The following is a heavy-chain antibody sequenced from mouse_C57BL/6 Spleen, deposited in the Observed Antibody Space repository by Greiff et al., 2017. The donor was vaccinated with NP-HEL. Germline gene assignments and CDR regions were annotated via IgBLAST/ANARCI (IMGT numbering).Heavy chain of an antibody. CDR2: IYPYNGVS. CDR1: GYSFTGYY. Sequence: VQLKESGPELVKPGASVKISCKASGYSFTGYYMHWVKQSHGNILDWIGYIYPYNGVSSYNQKFKGKATLTVDKSSSTAYMELRSLTSEDSAVYYCASAYRDYAMDYWGQGTSVTVSS. J-gene: IGHJ4*01. V-gene: IGHV1-31*01. D-gene: IGHD2-14*01. CDR3: ASAYRDYAMDY.